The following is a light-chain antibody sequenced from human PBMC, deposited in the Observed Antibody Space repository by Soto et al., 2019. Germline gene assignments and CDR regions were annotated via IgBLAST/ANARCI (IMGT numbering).Light chain of an antibody. CDR3: PKYSSVLIR. CDR1: QVIGNY. V-gene: IGKV1-27*01. J-gene: IGKJ5*01. Sequence: EIPMTQSPSSLSASVGDRVTITCRASQVIGNYLAWYQQKPGKVPKLLIYGAYTLQSGVPSRFSGSGSGTDFTLTIISRLPEDVTLYYCPKYSSVLIRFGQ. CDR2: GAY.